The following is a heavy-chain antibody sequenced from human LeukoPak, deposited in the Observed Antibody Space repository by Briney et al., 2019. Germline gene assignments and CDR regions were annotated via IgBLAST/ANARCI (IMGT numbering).Heavy chain of an antibody. J-gene: IGHJ4*02. CDR2: INPNSGGT. V-gene: IGHV1-2*02. Sequence: ASVKVSCKASGYTFTGYYMHWVRQAPGQGLEWMGWINPNSGGTNYAQKFQGRVTMTRDTSISTAYMELSRLRSDDTAVYYCARGSDSSGYYFDYWGQGTLVTVSS. CDR1: GYTFTGYY. CDR3: ARGSDSSGYYFDY. D-gene: IGHD3-22*01.